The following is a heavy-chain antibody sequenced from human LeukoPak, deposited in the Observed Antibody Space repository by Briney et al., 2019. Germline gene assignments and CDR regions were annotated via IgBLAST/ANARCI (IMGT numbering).Heavy chain of an antibody. D-gene: IGHD2-8*02. V-gene: IGHV4-39*07. CDR3: ARNCTADNDVSRRDKWFDP. J-gene: IGHJ5*02. CDR1: GDSLSSNWHY. Sequence: SETLSLTCTVFGDSLSSNWHYWAWIRQPPGKGLEWIGSIYYSGSTHYNPSLKSRVTMSVDTSKNQFSLKLKSVTAADTALYYCARNCTADNDVSRRDKWFDPWGHGTLVTVSS. CDR2: IYYSGST.